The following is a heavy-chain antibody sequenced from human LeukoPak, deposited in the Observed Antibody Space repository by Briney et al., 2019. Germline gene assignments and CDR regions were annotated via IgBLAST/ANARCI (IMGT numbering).Heavy chain of an antibody. Sequence: PSETLSLTCAVYGGSFSGYYWSWIRQPPGKGLEGIGEINHSGSTNYNPSLKSLVTISVDTSKNQLSLKLSSVTAADTAVYYCARGVLRYFDWSSDAFDIWGQGTMVTVSS. CDR3: ARGVLRYFDWSSDAFDI. V-gene: IGHV4-34*01. CDR1: GGSFSGYY. J-gene: IGHJ3*02. CDR2: INHSGST. D-gene: IGHD3-9*01.